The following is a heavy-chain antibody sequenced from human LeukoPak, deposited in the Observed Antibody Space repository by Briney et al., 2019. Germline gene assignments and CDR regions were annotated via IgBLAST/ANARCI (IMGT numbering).Heavy chain of an antibody. CDR2: ISYDGSNK. CDR1: GFTFSSYA. Sequence: GGSLRLSCAASGFTFSSYAMHWVRQAPGKGLEWVAFISYDGSNKYYADSVKGRFTISRDNSKNTLYLQMNSLRAEDTAVYYCARAPRGYSYGQVGWFDPWGQGTLVTVSS. V-gene: IGHV3-30*04. J-gene: IGHJ5*02. D-gene: IGHD5-18*01. CDR3: ARAPRGYSYGQVGWFDP.